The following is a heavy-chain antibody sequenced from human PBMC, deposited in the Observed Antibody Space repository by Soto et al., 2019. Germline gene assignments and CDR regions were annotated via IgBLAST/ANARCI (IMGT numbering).Heavy chain of an antibody. V-gene: IGHV4-59*01. D-gene: IGHD5-18*01. CDR3: ARVKGYSYGYDPRYYFDY. Sequence: GSSVDFYWRRIRKKQRKGLEWIGYMYNSESSNYNPSLKSRVTISVDTSKSQFSLKLSSMTAADTAVYYCARVKGYSYGYDPRYYFDYWGQGTPVTVSS. CDR1: GSSVDFY. J-gene: IGHJ4*02. CDR2: MYNSESS.